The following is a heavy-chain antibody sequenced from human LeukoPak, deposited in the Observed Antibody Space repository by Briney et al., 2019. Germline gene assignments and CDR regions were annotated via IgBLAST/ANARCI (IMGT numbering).Heavy chain of an antibody. Sequence: GASVKVSCKASGHTFTAYYMHWVRQAPGQSLVWMGGIKADNGDTNYAQKFQNRVTITRDTSISTDYMEMSRLRSDDTALYYCARDNRWSFDYWGQGNVVTVSS. CDR3: ARDNRWSFDY. CDR2: IKADNGDT. CDR1: GHTFTAYY. V-gene: IGHV1-2*02. J-gene: IGHJ4*02. D-gene: IGHD2-15*01.